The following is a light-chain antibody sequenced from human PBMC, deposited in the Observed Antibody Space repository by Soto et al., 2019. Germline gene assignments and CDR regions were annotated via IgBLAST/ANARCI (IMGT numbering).Light chain of an antibody. J-gene: IGKJ5*01. Sequence: EIVLTQSPGTLSLSPGERATLSCRASQSVSSSYLAWYQQQPGQPPRLLIYGASSRTTGSPDRFSGSGSGTNFTLTISRLEPEDFAVYYCQQYGSSPPITFGQGTRLEIK. V-gene: IGKV3-20*01. CDR1: QSVSSSY. CDR3: QQYGSSPPIT. CDR2: GAS.